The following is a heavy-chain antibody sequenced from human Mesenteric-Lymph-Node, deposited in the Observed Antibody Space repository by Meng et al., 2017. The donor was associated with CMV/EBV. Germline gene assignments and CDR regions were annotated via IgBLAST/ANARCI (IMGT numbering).Heavy chain of an antibody. CDR3: ARDLGSTMVRGVQTYY. J-gene: IGHJ4*02. Sequence: DGSRTSSNEWSWDRQPPGKGLEWIGEINNSGRTNYNPSLKSRVTISVDTSKNQFSLKLSSVTAADTAVYYCARDLGSTMVRGVQTYYWGQGTLVTVSS. CDR1: DGSRTSSNE. CDR2: INNSGRT. D-gene: IGHD3-10*01. V-gene: IGHV4-4*02.